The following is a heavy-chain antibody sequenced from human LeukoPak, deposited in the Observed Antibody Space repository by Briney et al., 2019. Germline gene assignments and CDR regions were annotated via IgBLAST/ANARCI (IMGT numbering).Heavy chain of an antibody. CDR2: ISGSGGST. D-gene: IGHD5-12*01. Sequence: GGSLRLSCAASGFTFSSYAMSWVRQAPGKGLEWFSAISGSGGSTYYADSVKGRFTISRDNSKNTLYLQMNSLRAEDTAVYYCAKDRDGYNQIHDYWGQGTLVTVSS. J-gene: IGHJ4*02. CDR3: AKDRDGYNQIHDY. V-gene: IGHV3-23*01. CDR1: GFTFSSYA.